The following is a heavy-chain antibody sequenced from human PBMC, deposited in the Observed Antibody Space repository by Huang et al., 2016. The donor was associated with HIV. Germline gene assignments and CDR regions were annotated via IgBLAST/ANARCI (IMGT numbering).Heavy chain of an antibody. CDR1: GVSISSSSYY. CDR2: IYHSGST. CDR3: ARHRYTSSWYYDYFDY. J-gene: IGHJ4*02. D-gene: IGHD6-13*01. V-gene: IGHV4-39*01. Sequence: QLQLQESGPGLVKPSETLSLTCTVSGVSISSSSYYWGWIRQPPGKGLEWIGSIYHSGSTYYNPSLKSRVIISVDTSKNQFSLKLSSVTAADTAVYYCARHRYTSSWYYDYFDYWGQGTLVTVSS.